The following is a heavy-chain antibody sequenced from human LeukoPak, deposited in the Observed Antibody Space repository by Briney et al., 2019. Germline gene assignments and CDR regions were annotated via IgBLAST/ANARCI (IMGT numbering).Heavy chain of an antibody. Sequence: ASVKASCKASGYTFTGYYMHWVRQAPGQGVEWMGWITPNSGGTHYAQRFQGRVTMTRDTSISTAYMELSRLTSDDTAVYYCSRDRIGRMNDYWGQGTLVTVSS. CDR1: GYTFTGYY. D-gene: IGHD3-16*01. CDR3: SRDRIGRMNDY. J-gene: IGHJ4*02. CDR2: ITPNSGGT. V-gene: IGHV1-2*02.